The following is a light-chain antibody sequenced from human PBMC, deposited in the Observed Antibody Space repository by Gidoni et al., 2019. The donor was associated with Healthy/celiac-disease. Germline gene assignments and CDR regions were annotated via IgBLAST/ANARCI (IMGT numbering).Light chain of an antibody. J-gene: IGKJ2*04. CDR2: LGS. V-gene: IGKV2-28*01. CDR3: MQARQPCS. Sequence: IVMTQSPLSLPVTPGEPASISCRSSQSLLHSNGYNYLDWYLQKPGQSPQLLIYLGSNRASGVPDRFSGSGSGTDFTLKISRVEAEDVGVYYCMQARQPCSFGQGTKLEIK. CDR1: QSLLHSNGYNY.